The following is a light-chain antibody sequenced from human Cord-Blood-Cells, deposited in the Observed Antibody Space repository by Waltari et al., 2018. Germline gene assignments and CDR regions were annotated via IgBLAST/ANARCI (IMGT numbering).Light chain of an antibody. CDR3: CSYAGSSNV. J-gene: IGLJ1*01. CDR1: GSDVGSYNL. CDR2: EGS. Sequence: QPALTQPASVSGSPGQSTTISCTGPGSDVGSYNLVSWYQQHPGKAPKLMIYEGSKRPSGVSNRFSGSKSGNTASLTISGLQAEDEADYYCCSYAGSSNVFGTGTKVTVL. V-gene: IGLV2-23*03.